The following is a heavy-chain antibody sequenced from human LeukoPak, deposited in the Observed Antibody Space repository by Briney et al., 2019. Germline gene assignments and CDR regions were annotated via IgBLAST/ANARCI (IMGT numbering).Heavy chain of an antibody. J-gene: IGHJ4*02. V-gene: IGHV4-59*12. CDR2: IHYSGST. D-gene: IGHD5-18*01. CDR3: AGEGYSYGYHSSYY. CDR1: GDSISSYY. Sequence: SETLSLTCTVSGDSISSYYWSWIRQPPGKGLEWIGYIHYSGSTNYNPSLKSRVTISVDTSKNQFSLKLSSVTAADTAVYYCAGEGYSYGYHSSYYWGQGTLVTVSS.